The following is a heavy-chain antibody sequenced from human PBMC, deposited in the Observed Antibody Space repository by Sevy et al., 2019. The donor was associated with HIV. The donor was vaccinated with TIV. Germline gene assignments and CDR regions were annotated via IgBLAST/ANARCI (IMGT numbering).Heavy chain of an antibody. CDR2: ISSESGYI. CDR1: GLTFSNDN. J-gene: IGHJ4*01. CDR3: ARDGKVPVPGLYYFDY. D-gene: IGHD6-19*01. V-gene: IGHV3-21*01. Sequence: GGCLRLSCAASGLTFSNDNMNWVRQAPGKGLEWVSFISSESGYIYYADSVKGRFSISRDNAKNSLYLQMNSLRAEDTAVYYCARDGKVPVPGLYYFDYWGHGTLVIVSS.